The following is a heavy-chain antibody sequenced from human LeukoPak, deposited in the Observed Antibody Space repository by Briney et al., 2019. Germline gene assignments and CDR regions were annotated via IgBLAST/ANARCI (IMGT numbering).Heavy chain of an antibody. CDR2: IGTAGDT. Sequence: GGSLRLSCAACGFTFSSYDMHCVRQATGKGLEWVSAIGTAGDTYYPGSVKGQFTISRENAKNSLYLQMNSLRAGDTAVYYCANMGQRGPGIAAAAEGYWGQGTLVTVSS. CDR1: GFTFSSYD. CDR3: ANMGQRGPGIAAAAEGY. D-gene: IGHD6-13*01. J-gene: IGHJ4*02. V-gene: IGHV3-13*03.